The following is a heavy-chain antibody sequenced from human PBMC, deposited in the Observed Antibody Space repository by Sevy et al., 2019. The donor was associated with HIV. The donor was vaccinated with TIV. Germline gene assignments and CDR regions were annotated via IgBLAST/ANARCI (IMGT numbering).Heavy chain of an antibody. CDR2: ISYEGTET. CDR1: GFAFSSHA. J-gene: IGHJ4*01. V-gene: IGHV3-30-3*01. D-gene: IGHD6-13*01. Sequence: GGSLRLSCAASGFAFSSHAMHWVRQAPGKGLEWVAVISYEGTETFYAASVEGRFTISRDNSKNMLSLQINSLRPEDMAVYYRARDGGYSIKWYPLYWGHGTLVTVSS. CDR3: ARDGGYSIKWYPLY.